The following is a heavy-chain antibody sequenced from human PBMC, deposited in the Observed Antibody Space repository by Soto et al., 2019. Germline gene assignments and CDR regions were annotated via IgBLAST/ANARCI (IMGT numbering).Heavy chain of an antibody. Sequence: DVQLLESGGHLVQPGGSLRLSCAASGFTFSSYAMSWVRQAPGKGLEWVSSVSAGGDMTYYSDSVKGRFTISRDNSNNALFLQRISLRIEDTALYYCARGDRGGSGSPATYYYSGLDVWGQGTTVTVS. CDR3: ARGDRGGSGSPATYYYSGLDV. CDR2: VSAGGDMT. J-gene: IGHJ6*02. D-gene: IGHD3-10*01. V-gene: IGHV3-23*01. CDR1: GFTFSSYA.